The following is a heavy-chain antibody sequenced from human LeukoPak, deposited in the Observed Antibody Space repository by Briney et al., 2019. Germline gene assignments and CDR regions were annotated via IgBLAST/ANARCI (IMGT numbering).Heavy chain of an antibody. CDR3: ARAIAVAGDY. Sequence: GGSLRLSCAASGFTFSSYSMSWVRQAPGKGLEWVSSISSSSSYIYYADSVKGRFTISRDNAKNSLYLQMNSLRAEDTAVYYCARAIAVAGDYWGQGTLVTVSS. CDR1: GFTFSSYS. D-gene: IGHD6-19*01. V-gene: IGHV3-21*01. J-gene: IGHJ4*02. CDR2: ISSSSSYI.